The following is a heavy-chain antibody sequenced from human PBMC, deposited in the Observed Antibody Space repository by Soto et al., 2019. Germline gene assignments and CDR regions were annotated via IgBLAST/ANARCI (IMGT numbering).Heavy chain of an antibody. CDR2: ISAYNGNT. CDR1: GYTLTELS. Sequence: ASVKVSCKVSGYTLTELSMHWVRQAPGKGLEWMGWISAYNGNTNYAQKLQGRVTMTTDTSTSTAYMELRSLRSDDTAVYYCARDPKWIQIWFGESDNGFDPWGQGTLVTVSS. CDR3: ARDPKWIQIWFGESDNGFDP. V-gene: IGHV1-18*01. D-gene: IGHD5-18*01. J-gene: IGHJ5*02.